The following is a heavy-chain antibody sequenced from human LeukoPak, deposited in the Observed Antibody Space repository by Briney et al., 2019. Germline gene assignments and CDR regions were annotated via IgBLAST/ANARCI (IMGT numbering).Heavy chain of an antibody. Sequence: KPSETLSLTRTVSVGSISSSSYYWGWIRPPPGKGLEWIGSIYYSGSTYYNPSLTSRVTISVDTSKNQFSLKLSSVTAADTAVYYCARSDNWNYSFWFDPWGQGTLVTVS. J-gene: IGHJ5*02. CDR1: VGSISSSSYY. D-gene: IGHD1-7*01. CDR2: IYYSGST. CDR3: ARSDNWNYSFWFDP. V-gene: IGHV4-39*01.